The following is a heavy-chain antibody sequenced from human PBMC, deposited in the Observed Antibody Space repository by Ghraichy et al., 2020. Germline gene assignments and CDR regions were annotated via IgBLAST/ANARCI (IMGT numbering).Heavy chain of an antibody. Sequence: LSLTCAASGFTFSNYAMNWVRQAPGKGLEWVSSITGSGLSTYYADSVKGRFTISRDNSKNTLYLQMNSLGAEDTAVYYCAKRIAAAEYFFDYWGQGSLVTVSS. CDR2: ITGSGLST. V-gene: IGHV3-23*01. CDR3: AKRIAAAEYFFDY. J-gene: IGHJ4*02. CDR1: GFTFSNYA. D-gene: IGHD6-13*01.